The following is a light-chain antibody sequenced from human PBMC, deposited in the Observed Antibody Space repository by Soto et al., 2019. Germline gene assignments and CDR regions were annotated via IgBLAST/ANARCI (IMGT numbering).Light chain of an antibody. Sequence: QSVLTQSLSASASLGASVKLTCTLSSGHSSYAIAWHQQQPEKGPRYLMKLNSDGSHANGAGIPDRFSGSSSGAERYLIITSLRSEDEADYYCQTWGTGIRVFGGGTKLTVL. CDR1: SGHSSYA. CDR3: QTWGTGIRV. V-gene: IGLV4-69*01. J-gene: IGLJ3*02. CDR2: LNSDGSH.